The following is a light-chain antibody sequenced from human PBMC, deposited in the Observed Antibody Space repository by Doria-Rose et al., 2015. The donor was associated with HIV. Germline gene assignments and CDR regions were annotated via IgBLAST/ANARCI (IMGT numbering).Light chain of an antibody. Sequence: TQSPGTLSLSPGERATLSCRASQSFSSTYLAWYQQKPGQAPSLLIYDGSTRATGIPDRFSAGGSGTDFTLTINRLGPEDFALYYCHQYGTSWTFGQGTKVEI. CDR3: HQYGTSWT. V-gene: IGKV3-20*01. J-gene: IGKJ1*01. CDR2: DGS. CDR1: QSFSSTY.